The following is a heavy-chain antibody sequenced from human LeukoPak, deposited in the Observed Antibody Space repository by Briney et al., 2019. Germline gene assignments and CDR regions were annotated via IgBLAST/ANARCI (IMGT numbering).Heavy chain of an antibody. D-gene: IGHD6-19*01. Sequence: PGESLKISCQGSGYSFTSYWIGWVRQMPGKGLEWMGIIYPGDSDTRYSPSFQGQVTISADKSISTAYLQWSSLKASDTAMYYCGRPETVAGKNDAFDIWGQGTMVTVSS. CDR2: IYPGDSDT. J-gene: IGHJ3*02. CDR3: GRPETVAGKNDAFDI. V-gene: IGHV5-51*01. CDR1: GYSFTSYW.